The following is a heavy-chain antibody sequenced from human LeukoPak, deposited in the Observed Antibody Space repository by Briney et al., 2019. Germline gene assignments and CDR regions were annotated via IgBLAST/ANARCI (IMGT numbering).Heavy chain of an antibody. Sequence: ASVKVSCKASGYTFTGYYMHWVRQAPGQGLEWMGWINPNSCGTNYAQKFQGRVTMTEDTSTDTAYMELSSLRSEDTAVYYCATDGGPTHRVTIFGVADAFDIWGQGTMVTVSS. D-gene: IGHD3-3*01. CDR1: GYTFTGYY. V-gene: IGHV1-2*02. J-gene: IGHJ3*02. CDR2: INPNSCGT. CDR3: ATDGGPTHRVTIFGVADAFDI.